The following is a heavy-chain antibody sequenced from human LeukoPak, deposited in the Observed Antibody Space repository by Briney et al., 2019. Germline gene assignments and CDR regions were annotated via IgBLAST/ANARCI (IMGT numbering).Heavy chain of an antibody. J-gene: IGHJ4*02. CDR1: GGSFSGYY. D-gene: IGHD3-22*01. CDR3: ARLGYDSSGSPTN. V-gene: IGHV4-34*01. Sequence: SETLSLTCAVYGGSFSGYYWSWIRQPPGKGLEWIGEINHSGSTNYNPSLKSRVTISVDTSKNRFSLKLSSVTAADTAVYYCARLGYDSSGSPTNWGQGTLVTVSS. CDR2: INHSGST.